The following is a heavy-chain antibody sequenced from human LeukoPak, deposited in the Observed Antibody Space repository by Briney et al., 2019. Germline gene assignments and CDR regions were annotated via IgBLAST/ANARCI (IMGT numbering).Heavy chain of an antibody. CDR2: ISYDGSNK. V-gene: IGHV3-30*04. CDR1: GFTFSSYA. J-gene: IGHJ3*02. D-gene: IGHD3-3*01. Sequence: GGSLRLSCEASGFTFSSYAMHWVRQAPGKGLEWVAVISYDGSNKYYADSVKGRFTISRDNSKNTLYLQMNSLRAEDTAVYYCARVPEITIFGVVTPDDAFDIWGQGTMVTVSS. CDR3: ARVPEITIFGVVTPDDAFDI.